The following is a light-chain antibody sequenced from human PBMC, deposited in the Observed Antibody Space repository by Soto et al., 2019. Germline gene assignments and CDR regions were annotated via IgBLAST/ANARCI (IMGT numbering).Light chain of an antibody. V-gene: IGKV3-20*01. CDR2: GAS. J-gene: IGKJ3*01. Sequence: EGVLTQSPGTLSLSPWERATLSCRASQRVSASSLAWYQQKRGQAPRLLIYGASSRATGIPDRFSGSGSGTDFTLTISRLEPEDFSVYYCHQYGTAPLTFGPGTMVDVK. CDR1: QRVSASS. CDR3: HQYGTAPLT.